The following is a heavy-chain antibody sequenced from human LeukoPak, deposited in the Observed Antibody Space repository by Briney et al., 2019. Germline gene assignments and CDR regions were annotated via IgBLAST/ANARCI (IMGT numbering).Heavy chain of an antibody. Sequence: KPSETLSLTCTVSGGTISSSSYYWGWIRQPPGKGLEWIGSIYYSWSTYYNPSLKSRVTISVDTSKNQFSLKLSSVTAADTAVHTGDRKPTSLYYYDSSGYKLTPQDVWGQGTTVTVSS. V-gene: IGHV4-39*01. CDR3: DRKPTSLYYYDSSGYKLTPQDV. CDR2: IYYSWST. J-gene: IGHJ6*02. D-gene: IGHD3-22*01. CDR1: GGTISSSSYY.